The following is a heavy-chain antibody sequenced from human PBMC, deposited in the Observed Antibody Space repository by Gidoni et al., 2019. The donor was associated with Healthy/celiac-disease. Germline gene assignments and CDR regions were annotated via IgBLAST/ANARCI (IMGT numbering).Heavy chain of an antibody. V-gene: IGHV3-15*07. Sequence: SNEWMNWARQAPGKGLEWVGRIKSKTDGGTTDYAAPVKGRFTISRDDSKNTLYLQMSSLKTEVTAVYYCTTAPEGYDFWSGYFPHAFDIWGQGTMVTVSS. CDR3: TTAPEGYDFWSGYFPHAFDI. CDR2: IKSKTDGGTT. D-gene: IGHD3-3*01. J-gene: IGHJ3*02. CDR1: SNEW.